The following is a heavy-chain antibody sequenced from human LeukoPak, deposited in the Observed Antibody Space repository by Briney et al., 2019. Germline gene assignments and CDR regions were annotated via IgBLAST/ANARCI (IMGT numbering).Heavy chain of an antibody. D-gene: IGHD3-10*01. CDR2: IYYSGST. CDR3: ARLYGSGSYGWFDP. CDR1: GGSISSGGYY. V-gene: IGHV4-31*03. Sequence: SETLSLTCTVSGGSISSGGYYWSWIRQHPEKGLEWIGYIYYSGSTYYNPSLKSRVTISVDTSTNQFSLKLSSVTAADTAVYYCARLYGSGSYGWFDPWGQGTLVTVPS. J-gene: IGHJ5*02.